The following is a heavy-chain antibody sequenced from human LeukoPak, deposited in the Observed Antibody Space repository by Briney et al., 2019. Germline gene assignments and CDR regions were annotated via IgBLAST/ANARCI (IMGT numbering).Heavy chain of an antibody. D-gene: IGHD3-10*01. CDR1: GGSISSSNW. CDR2: IYDSGST. Sequence: SGTLSLTCAVSGGSISSSNWWSWVRPPPGKGREWIGEIYDSGSTNYNPSLKSRVTISVDKSKNQFSLKLSSVTAADTAVYYCARGGLASELRYGSGSYYNYWGQGTLVTVSS. V-gene: IGHV4-4*02. J-gene: IGHJ4*02. CDR3: ARGGLASELRYGSGSYYNY.